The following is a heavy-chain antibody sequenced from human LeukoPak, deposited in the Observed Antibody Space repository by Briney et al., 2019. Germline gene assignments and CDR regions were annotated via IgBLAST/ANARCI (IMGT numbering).Heavy chain of an antibody. CDR2: VYHSGST. CDR1: GDSISTNHW. CDR3: ASARWET. V-gene: IGHV4-4*02. D-gene: IGHD1-26*01. J-gene: IGHJ5*02. Sequence: SETLSLTCAVSGDSISTNHWWSWVRQPPGRGLEWVGEVYHSGSTYYNPSLKSRVTISVDKSKNLFSLKMTSVTAADTAMYYCASARWETWGARNLVTVSS.